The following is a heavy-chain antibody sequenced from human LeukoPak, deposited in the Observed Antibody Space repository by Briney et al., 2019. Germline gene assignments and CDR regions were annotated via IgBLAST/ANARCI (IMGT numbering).Heavy chain of an antibody. CDR3: ARLPPSHLDYFDY. Sequence: NPSETLSLTCTVSGGSISSNYWSWIRQPPGKGLEWIGYIYYSGSTNYNPSLKSRVTISVDTSKNQFSLKLRSVTAADTAVYYCARLPPSHLDYFDYWGQGTLVTVSS. CDR1: GGSISSNY. CDR2: IYYSGST. D-gene: IGHD3-3*02. J-gene: IGHJ4*02. V-gene: IGHV4-59*01.